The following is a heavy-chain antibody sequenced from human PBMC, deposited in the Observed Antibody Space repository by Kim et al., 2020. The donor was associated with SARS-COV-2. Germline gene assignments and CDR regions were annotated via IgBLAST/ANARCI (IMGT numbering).Heavy chain of an antibody. CDR1: GGSFNSYA. Sequence: SVKVSCKASGGSFNSYAISWVRQAPGQGLEWMGGIIPILGTANYAQKFQDRVTITADESTSTTYMELSSLRSEDTAVYYCARDPYYGATSPHYYYDLDVWGQGTTVTVSS. D-gene: IGHD2-21*01. J-gene: IGHJ6*02. CDR2: IIPILGTA. CDR3: ARDPYYGATSPHYYYDLDV. V-gene: IGHV1-69*13.